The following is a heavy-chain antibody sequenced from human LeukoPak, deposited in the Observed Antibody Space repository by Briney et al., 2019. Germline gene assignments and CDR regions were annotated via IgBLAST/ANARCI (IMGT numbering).Heavy chain of an antibody. V-gene: IGHV1-69*06. Sequence: ASVKVSCKASGGIFSSYAISWVRQAPGQGLEWMGGIIPIFGTANYAQKFQGRVTITADKSTSTAYMELSSLRSEDTAVYYCARDVYSSGWYSGAFDIWGQGAMVTVSS. CDR2: IIPIFGTA. CDR1: GGIFSSYA. J-gene: IGHJ3*02. CDR3: ARDVYSSGWYSGAFDI. D-gene: IGHD6-19*01.